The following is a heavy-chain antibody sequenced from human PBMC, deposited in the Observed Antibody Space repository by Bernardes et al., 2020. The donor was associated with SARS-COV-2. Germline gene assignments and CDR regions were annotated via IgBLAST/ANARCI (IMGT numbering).Heavy chain of an antibody. D-gene: IGHD6-25*01. V-gene: IGHV1-46*03. J-gene: IGHJ5*02. CDR2: INPSVGRT. CDR3: ARGTAGLTDDP. Sequence: ASVKVSCKASGYTFTFYFMHWVRQAPGQGLEWMGIINPSVGRTNYSQKFQGRVTMTRDTSTSTVYMELSSLRSDDTAVYFCARGTAGLTDDPWGQGTLVTVPS. CDR1: GYTFTFYF.